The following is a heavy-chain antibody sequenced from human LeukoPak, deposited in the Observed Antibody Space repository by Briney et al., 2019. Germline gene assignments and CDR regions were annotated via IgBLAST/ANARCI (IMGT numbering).Heavy chain of an antibody. J-gene: IGHJ6*03. CDR3: ARHACSGGSCYTGAPGYYYYMDV. Sequence: PSETLSLTCSVSGDSISSSYWSWIRQPPGKGLEWIGNIYNSGSTNYNPSLKSRVTISVDTSKNQFSLKLSSVTAADTAVYYCARHACSGGSCYTGAPGYYYYMDVWGKGTTVTVSS. D-gene: IGHD2-15*01. CDR1: GDSISSSY. V-gene: IGHV4-59*08. CDR2: IYNSGST.